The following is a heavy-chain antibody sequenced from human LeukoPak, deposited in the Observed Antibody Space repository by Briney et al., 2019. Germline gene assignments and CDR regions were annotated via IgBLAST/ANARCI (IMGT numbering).Heavy chain of an antibody. CDR2: IYYSGST. V-gene: IGHV4-59*01. J-gene: IGHJ3*02. Sequence: PSETLSLTCTVSGGSISSYYWSWIRQPPGEGLEWIGYIYYSGSTNYNPSLKSRVTISVDTSKNQFSLKLSSVTAADTAVYYCARVDTYYYDSSGYDDAFDIWGQGTMVTVSS. D-gene: IGHD3-22*01. CDR1: GGSISSYY. CDR3: ARVDTYYYDSSGYDDAFDI.